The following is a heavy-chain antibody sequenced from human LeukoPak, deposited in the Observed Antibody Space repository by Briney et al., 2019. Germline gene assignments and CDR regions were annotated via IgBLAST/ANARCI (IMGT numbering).Heavy chain of an antibody. J-gene: IGHJ4*02. Sequence: SVKVSCKASGDNFSSYVITWVRQAPGQGLEWMGRIIPTLDVANFAQKFKGRVTITADKSTNTAHLELSSLRSEDTAVYYCARGGIAAAGNGGMDYWGQGTLVTVSS. CDR2: IIPTLDVA. V-gene: IGHV1-69*04. CDR1: GDNFSSYV. D-gene: IGHD6-13*01. CDR3: ARGGIAAAGNGGMDY.